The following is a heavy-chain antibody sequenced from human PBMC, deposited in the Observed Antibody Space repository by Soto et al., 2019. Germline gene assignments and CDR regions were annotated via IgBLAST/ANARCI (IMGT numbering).Heavy chain of an antibody. V-gene: IGHV4-34*01. CDR3: ARESHDILTGPPWVWYFDL. D-gene: IGHD3-9*01. J-gene: IGHJ2*01. CDR1: GGSFSGYY. CDR2: INDRGSI. Sequence: QVQLQQWGAGPLRPLETLSLTCGVSGGSFSGYYWAWIRQSPGKGLEWIGEINDRGSINYNPSLKSRVSISVDTSKNHYPLNLRSVTAADPAVYYCARESHDILTGPPWVWYFDLWGRGTLVTVSS.